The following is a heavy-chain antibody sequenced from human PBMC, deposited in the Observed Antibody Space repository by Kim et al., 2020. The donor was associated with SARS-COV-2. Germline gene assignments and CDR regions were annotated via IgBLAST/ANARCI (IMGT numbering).Heavy chain of an antibody. CDR3: ASQYYYDSSGYPFFDY. Sequence: SETLSLTCTVSGGSISSGGYYWSWIRQHPGKGLEWIGYIYYSGSTYYNPSLKSRVTISVDTSKNQFSLKLSSVTAADTAVYYCASQYYYDSSGYPFFDYWGQGTLVTVSS. D-gene: IGHD3-22*01. CDR2: IYYSGST. V-gene: IGHV4-31*03. J-gene: IGHJ4*02. CDR1: GGSISSGGYY.